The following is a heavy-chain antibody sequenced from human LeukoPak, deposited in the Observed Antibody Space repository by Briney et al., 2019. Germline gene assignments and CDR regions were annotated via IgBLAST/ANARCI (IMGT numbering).Heavy chain of an antibody. D-gene: IGHD3-10*01. CDR3: ATLWFGELLGDY. CDR1: GFTFSSYS. CDR2: IYSGGST. J-gene: IGHJ4*02. Sequence: PGGSLRLSCAASGFTFSSYSMTWVRQAPGKGLEWVSVIYSGGSTYYADSVKGRFTISRDISKNTLYLQMNSLRAEDTAVYYCATLWFGELLGDYWGQGTLVTVSS. V-gene: IGHV3-66*02.